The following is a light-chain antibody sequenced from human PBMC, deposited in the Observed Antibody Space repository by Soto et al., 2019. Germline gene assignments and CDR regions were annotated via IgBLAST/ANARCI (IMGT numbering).Light chain of an antibody. CDR2: GAS. V-gene: IGKV3D-15*01. CDR1: QSVSTN. CDR3: QQYNNWPYT. J-gene: IGKJ2*01. Sequence: EIVMTQSPATLSVSPGERATLSCRASQSVSTNLAWYQQRPGQAPRLLIYGASARATNIPARFSGSGSGTEFPLTISSLQSEDFAVYYCQQYNNWPYTFGQGTKLEIK.